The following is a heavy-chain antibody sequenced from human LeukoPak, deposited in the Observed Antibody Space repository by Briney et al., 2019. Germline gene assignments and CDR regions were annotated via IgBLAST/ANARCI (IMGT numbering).Heavy chain of an antibody. CDR3: AAWVVVTTTGWFDP. D-gene: IGHD3-22*01. Sequence: PGRSLRLSCAASGFTVSSNYMSWVRQAPGKGLEWVSVIYSGGNTYYSDSVKGRFTISRDNSKNTLYLQMNSLRPEDTAMYYCAAWVVVTTTGWFDPWGQGTLVPSPQ. CDR1: GFTVSSNY. V-gene: IGHV3-66*02. CDR2: IYSGGNT. J-gene: IGHJ5*02.